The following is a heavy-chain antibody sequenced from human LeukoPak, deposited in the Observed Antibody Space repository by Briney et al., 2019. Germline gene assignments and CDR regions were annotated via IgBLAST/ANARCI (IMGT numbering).Heavy chain of an antibody. J-gene: IGHJ4*02. CDR2: ICYTGTT. Sequence: SETLSLTCTVSGGSISSADYYWSWIRQHPGKGLEWIGYICYTGTTYYNPSLKSRLSISVDSFKNQFSLRLASVTAADTAVYYCARKKDDGDYHIDYWGQGTLVTVSS. V-gene: IGHV4-31*03. CDR3: ARKKDDGDYHIDY. D-gene: IGHD4-17*01. CDR1: GGSISSADYY.